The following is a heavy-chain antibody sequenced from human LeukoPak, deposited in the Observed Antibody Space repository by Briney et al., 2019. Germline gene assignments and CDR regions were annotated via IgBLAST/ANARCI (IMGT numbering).Heavy chain of an antibody. V-gene: IGHV1-8*01. J-gene: IGHJ6*02. CDR3: ARVGVAASLTNYYYYYGMDV. CDR1: GYTFTSYD. Sequence: ASVTVSCKASGYTFTSYDINWVRQATGQGLEWMGWMNPNSGNTGYPQKFQGRVTMTRNTSISTAYMELSSLRSEDTAVYYCARVGVAASLTNYYYYYGMDVWGQGTTVTVSS. D-gene: IGHD2-15*01. CDR2: MNPNSGNT.